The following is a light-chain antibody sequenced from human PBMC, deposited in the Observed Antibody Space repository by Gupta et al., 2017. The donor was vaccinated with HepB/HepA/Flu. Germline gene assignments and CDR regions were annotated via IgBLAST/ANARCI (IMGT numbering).Light chain of an antibody. J-gene: IGKJ1*01. CDR2: AAS. V-gene: IGKV1-12*01. CDR3: QQAQGLPPT. Sequence: DTQMTQSPSSISAYVGDRITITCRASQDITSWLVWYQQKPGKVPKLLVYAASSLQRGIPSRFSGSGSGTNFSLTISSLQPEDSATYYCQQAQGLPPTFGQGTKVEI. CDR1: QDITSW.